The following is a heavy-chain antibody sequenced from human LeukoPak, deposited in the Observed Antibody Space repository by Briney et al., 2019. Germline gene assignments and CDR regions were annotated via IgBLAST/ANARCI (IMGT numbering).Heavy chain of an antibody. D-gene: IGHD4-17*01. V-gene: IGHV3-53*01. J-gene: IGHJ4*02. CDR2: IYRAGGT. Sequence: GGSLRLSSAPAAFTLSSSHMSWVRQAPGEGLEWVSLIYRAGGTHYADSVKGRFTISRDNFRNTLYLQMNSLRTEDTAFYYCARADDGFAYWGQGILVTVSS. CDR3: ARADDGFAY. CDR1: AFTLSSSH.